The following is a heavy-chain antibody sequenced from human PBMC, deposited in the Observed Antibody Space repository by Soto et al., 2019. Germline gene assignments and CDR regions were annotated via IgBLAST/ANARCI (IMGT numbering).Heavy chain of an antibody. J-gene: IGHJ2*01. Sequence: EVQLVESGGGLVQPGGSLRLSCAASGFTVSSNYMSWVRQAPGKGLEWVSVIYSGGSTYYADSVKGRFTISGDNSKNTLYLQMNSLRAEDTAVYYCARPLWRDDYNWGYFDLWGRGTLVTVSS. CDR2: IYSGGST. CDR1: GFTVSSNY. D-gene: IGHD4-4*01. V-gene: IGHV3-66*04. CDR3: ARPLWRDDYNWGYFDL.